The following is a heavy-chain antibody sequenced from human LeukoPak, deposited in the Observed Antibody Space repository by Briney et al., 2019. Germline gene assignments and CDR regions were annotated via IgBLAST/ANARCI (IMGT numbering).Heavy chain of an antibody. CDR3: ARDGVMVTAVPFTRFDY. J-gene: IGHJ4*02. CDR2: ISAYTGKT. Sequence: GASVKVSCKPSGYTFTSYGISWVRQAPGQRLEWMGWISAYTGKTNYAQKLQGTVTLTTDTSTSTAYMELRSLRSDDPAVYYGARDGVMVTAVPFTRFDYWGQGTLVTVSS. CDR1: GYTFTSYG. D-gene: IGHD2-21*02. V-gene: IGHV1-18*04.